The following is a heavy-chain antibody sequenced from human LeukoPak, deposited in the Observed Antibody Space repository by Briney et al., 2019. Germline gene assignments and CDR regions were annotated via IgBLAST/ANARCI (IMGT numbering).Heavy chain of an antibody. CDR1: GFTFDDFA. J-gene: IGHJ4*02. V-gene: IGHV3-9*01. CDR3: ARSIAAAAPDY. Sequence: GGSLRLSCTGSGFTFDDFAIHWVRQAPGKGLEWVSGISWNSDTMDYADSVKGRFTISRDNAKNSLYLQMNSLRAEDTAGYYCARSIAAAAPDYWGQGTLVTVSS. D-gene: IGHD6-13*01. CDR2: ISWNSDTM.